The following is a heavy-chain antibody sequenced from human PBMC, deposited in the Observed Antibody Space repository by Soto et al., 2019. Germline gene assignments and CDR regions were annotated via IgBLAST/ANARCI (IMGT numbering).Heavy chain of an antibody. Sequence: GGSLRLSCAASGFTFSSYAMHWVRQAPGKGLEWVAVISYDGSNKYYADSVKGRFTISRDNSKNTLYLQMNSLRAEDTAVYYCARDRLRYFDWLLRRGGYFDYWGRGTLVTVSS. CDR2: ISYDGSNK. J-gene: IGHJ4*02. CDR1: GFTFSSYA. CDR3: ARDRLRYFDWLLRRGGYFDY. D-gene: IGHD3-9*01. V-gene: IGHV3-30-3*01.